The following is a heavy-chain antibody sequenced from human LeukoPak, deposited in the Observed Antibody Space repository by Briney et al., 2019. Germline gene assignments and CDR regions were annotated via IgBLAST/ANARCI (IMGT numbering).Heavy chain of an antibody. Sequence: GGSLRLSCAASGFTVSSNYMSWVRQAPGKGLEWVSVIYSGGSTYYADSVKGRFTISRDNSKNTLYLQMNSLRAEDTAVYYCARDKDSSGYCLDHWGQGTLVTVSS. J-gene: IGHJ4*02. V-gene: IGHV3-66*02. CDR2: IYSGGST. CDR3: ARDKDSSGYCLDH. D-gene: IGHD3-22*01. CDR1: GFTVSSNY.